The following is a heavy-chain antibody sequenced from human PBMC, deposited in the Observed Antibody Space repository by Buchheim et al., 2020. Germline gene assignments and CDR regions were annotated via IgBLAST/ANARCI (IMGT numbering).Heavy chain of an antibody. D-gene: IGHD4-17*01. CDR1: GFTSGDYV. Sequence: EVQLVESGGGLVQPGRSLRLSCTTSGFTSGDYVMSWFRQAPGRGLEWVGFIRSKAYGGTTEYAASVKGRFTISRDDSKSFFYLQMNSLKTEDTAVYYCTQGPYGDYEGYYFDYWGQGTL. CDR2: IRSKAYGGTT. V-gene: IGHV3-49*03. J-gene: IGHJ4*02. CDR3: TQGPYGDYEGYYFDY.